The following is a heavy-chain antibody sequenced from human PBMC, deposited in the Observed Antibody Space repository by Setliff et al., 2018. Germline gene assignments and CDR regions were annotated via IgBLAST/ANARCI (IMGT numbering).Heavy chain of an antibody. D-gene: IGHD3-10*01. CDR1: GFTFSDYY. V-gene: IGHV3-11*05. J-gene: IGHJ6*02. CDR3: ARDRMVQGVIPYGMDV. CDR2: ISSSSSYT. Sequence: GGSLRLSCAASGFTFSDYYMSWIRQAPGKGLEWVSYISSSSSYTNYADSVKGRFTISRDNAKNSLYLQMNSLRAEDTAVYYCARDRMVQGVIPYGMDVWGQGTTVTVSS.